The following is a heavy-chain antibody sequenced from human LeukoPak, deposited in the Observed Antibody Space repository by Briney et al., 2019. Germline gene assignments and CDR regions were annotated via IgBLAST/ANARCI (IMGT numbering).Heavy chain of an antibody. CDR1: GVSISSYY. D-gene: IGHD3-10*01. Sequence: SETLSLTCTVSGVSISSYYWSWIRQPAGKGLEWIGVINHSGSTNYSPSLKSRVTISVNTSKNQFSLKLTSVTAADTAVYYCATLWFGEFYYYYYMDVWGKGTTVTISS. V-gene: IGHV4-34*01. J-gene: IGHJ6*03. CDR2: INHSGST. CDR3: ATLWFGEFYYYYYMDV.